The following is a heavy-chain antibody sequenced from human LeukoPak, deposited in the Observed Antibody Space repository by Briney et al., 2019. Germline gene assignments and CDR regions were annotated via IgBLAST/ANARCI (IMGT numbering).Heavy chain of an antibody. J-gene: IGHJ5*02. CDR3: VRHLFGAMDGWHNWFDP. Sequence: GESLKISCKGSGYSFTSYWIGWVRQMPGKGLEWMGIIYPGDSDTRYSPSFQGQVTISADKSISTAYLQWSSLKASDTAMYYCVRHLFGAMDGWHNWFDPGGQATLVTVSS. V-gene: IGHV5-51*01. D-gene: IGHD5-18*01. CDR2: IYPGDSDT. CDR1: GYSFTSYW.